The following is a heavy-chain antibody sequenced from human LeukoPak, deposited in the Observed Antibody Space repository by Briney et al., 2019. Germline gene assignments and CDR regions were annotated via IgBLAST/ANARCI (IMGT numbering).Heavy chain of an antibody. CDR1: GGSISSYY. CDR2: IYTSGST. J-gene: IGHJ6*02. CDR3: ARDGVVPAAMSNYYGMDV. D-gene: IGHD2-2*01. V-gene: IGHV4-4*07. Sequence: SETLSLTCTVSGGSISSYYWSWIRQPAGKGLEWIGRIYTSGSTNYNPSLKSRVTMSVDTSKNQFSLKLSSVTAADTAVYYCARDGVVPAAMSNYYGMDVWGQGTTVTVSS.